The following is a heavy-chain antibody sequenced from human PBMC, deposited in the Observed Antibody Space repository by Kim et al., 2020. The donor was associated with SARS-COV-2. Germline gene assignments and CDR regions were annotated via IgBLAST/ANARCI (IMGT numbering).Heavy chain of an antibody. D-gene: IGHD2-2*01. J-gene: IGHJ6*02. V-gene: IGHV3-66*02. CDR2: IYSGGST. CDR3: ARDIVVVPAAMAEYYYYYGMDV. CDR1: GFTVSSNY. Sequence: GGSLRLSCAASGFTVSSNYMSWVRQAPGKGLEWVSVIYSGGSTYYADSVKGRFTISRDNSKNTLYLQMNSLRAEDTAVYYCARDIVVVPAAMAEYYYYYGMDVWGQGTTVTVSS.